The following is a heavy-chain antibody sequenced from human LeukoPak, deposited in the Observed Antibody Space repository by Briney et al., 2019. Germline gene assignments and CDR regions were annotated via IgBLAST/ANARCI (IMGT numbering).Heavy chain of an antibody. Sequence: SETLSLTCTVSGVSISNNYFYWAWIRQPPGKGLELIGYVHHTGSTFHNSSLKSRVTISADTSQNQFSLSLTSVTAADTAVYYCATLGLLRGAGFTLATHFDYWGQGTLVAVSS. D-gene: IGHD1-26*01. CDR3: ATLGLLRGAGFTLATHFDY. V-gene: IGHV4-39*01. J-gene: IGHJ4*02. CDR2: VHHTGST. CDR1: GVSISNNYFY.